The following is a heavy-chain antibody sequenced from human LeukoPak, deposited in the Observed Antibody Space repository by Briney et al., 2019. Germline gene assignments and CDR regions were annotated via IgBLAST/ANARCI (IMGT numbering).Heavy chain of an antibody. CDR3: ARAAQSGYDSSDY. CDR2: ISAYNGNT. D-gene: IGHD5-12*01. V-gene: IGHV1-18*04. CDR1: GYTFTSYG. Sequence: GASVKVSCKASGYTFTSYGISWVRHAPGQGLEWMGWISAYNGNTNYAQNLHGRVTMTTDTSTSTAYMELRSLRSDDTAVYYCARAAQSGYDSSDYWGQGTLVTVSS. J-gene: IGHJ4*02.